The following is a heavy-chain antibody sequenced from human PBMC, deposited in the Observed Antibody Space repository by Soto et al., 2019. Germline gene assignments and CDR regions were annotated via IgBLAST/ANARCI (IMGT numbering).Heavy chain of an antibody. CDR1: GGSISSGDYY. D-gene: IGHD3-16*02. CDR2: IYYSGST. V-gene: IGHV4-30-4*01. J-gene: IGHJ4*02. CDR3: AREDPLSTQYSVDY. Sequence: QVQLQESGPGLVKPSQTLSLTCTVSGGSISSGDYYWSWIRQPPGKGLEWIGYIYYSGSTYYKPSLMDRVTKSVDTSKNQCALKLSSVTAADTAVYYCAREDPLSTQYSVDYWGQGTMVTVSS.